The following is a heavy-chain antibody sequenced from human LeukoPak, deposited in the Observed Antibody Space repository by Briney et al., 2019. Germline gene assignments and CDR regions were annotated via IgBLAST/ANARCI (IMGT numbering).Heavy chain of an antibody. Sequence: ASVKVSCKASGGTFSSYAISWVRQAPGQGLEWMGGIIPIFGTANYAQKFQGRVTITTDESTSTAYMELSSLRSEATAVYYCARGIVGATTNAFFDYWGQGTLVTVSS. D-gene: IGHD1-26*01. CDR1: GGTFSSYA. V-gene: IGHV1-69*05. J-gene: IGHJ4*02. CDR2: IIPIFGTA. CDR3: ARGIVGATTNAFFDY.